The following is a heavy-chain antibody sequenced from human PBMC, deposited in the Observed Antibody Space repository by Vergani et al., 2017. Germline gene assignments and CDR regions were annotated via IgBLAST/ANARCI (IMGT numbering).Heavy chain of an antibody. CDR2: ISCSGGST. D-gene: IGHD2-2*01. J-gene: IGHJ3*02. Sequence: EVQLLESGGGLVQPGGSLRLSCAASGFTFSSYAMSWVRQAPGKGLEWVSAISCSGGSTYYADSVKGRFTISRDNSKNTLYLQMNSLRAEDTAVYYCAKDQRRYCSSTSCTDAFDIWGQGTMVTVSS. CDR3: AKDQRRYCSSTSCTDAFDI. CDR1: GFTFSSYA. V-gene: IGHV3-23*01.